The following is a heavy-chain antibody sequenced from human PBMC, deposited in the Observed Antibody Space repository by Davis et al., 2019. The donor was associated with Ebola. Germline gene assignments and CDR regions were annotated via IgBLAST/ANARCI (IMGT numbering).Heavy chain of an antibody. Sequence: GESLKISCAASGFTFSNAWMSWVRQAPGKGLEWVGRIKSKTDGGTTDYAAPVKGRFTISRDDSKNTLYLQMNSLKTEDTAVYFCAKESCSGDTCYVAMDVWGQGTTVTVSS. V-gene: IGHV3-15*01. CDR3: AKESCSGDTCYVAMDV. D-gene: IGHD2-15*01. J-gene: IGHJ6*02. CDR2: IKSKTDGGTT. CDR1: GFTFSNAW.